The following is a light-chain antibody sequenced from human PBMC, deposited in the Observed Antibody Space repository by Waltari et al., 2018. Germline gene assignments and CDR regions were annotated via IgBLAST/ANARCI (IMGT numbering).Light chain of an antibody. CDR1: SSSIGSKT. V-gene: IGLV1-44*01. J-gene: IGLJ2*01. Sequence: QSVLTQPPSASGTPVQRVTISCSGTSSSIGSKTVNWYQQLPGMAPKLLIYSNNQRPPGVPERFSGSKSDTSASLAISGRQSEDEADYYCAAWDDSLKGVFGGGTKLTVL. CDR3: AAWDDSLKGV. CDR2: SNN.